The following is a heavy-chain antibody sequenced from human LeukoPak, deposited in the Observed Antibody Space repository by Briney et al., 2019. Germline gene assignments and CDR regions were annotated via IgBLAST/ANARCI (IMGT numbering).Heavy chain of an antibody. V-gene: IGHV1-2*02. D-gene: IGHD3-16*01. CDR3: ARDRSRIMITFGGALGY. CDR1: GYTFTGYY. Sequence: GASVKVSCKASGYTFTGYYMHWVRQAPGQGLEWMGWINPNSGGTNYAQKFQARVTMTRDTSISTAYMELSRLRSDDTAVYYCARDRSRIMITFGGALGYWGQGTLVTVSS. J-gene: IGHJ4*02. CDR2: INPNSGGT.